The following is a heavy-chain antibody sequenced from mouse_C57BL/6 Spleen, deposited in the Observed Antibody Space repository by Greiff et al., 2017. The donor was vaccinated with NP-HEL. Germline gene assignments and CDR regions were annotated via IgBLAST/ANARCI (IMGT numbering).Heavy chain of an antibody. CDR3: ARGLLRFYAMDY. Sequence: EVKLMESGGGLVKPGGSLKLSCAASGFTFSSYAMSWVRQTPEKRLEWVATISDGGSYTYYPDNVKGRFTISRDNAKNNLYLQMSHLKSEDTAMYYCARGLLRFYAMDYWGQGTSVTVSS. D-gene: IGHD1-1*01. CDR1: GFTFSSYA. CDR2: ISDGGSYT. V-gene: IGHV5-4*03. J-gene: IGHJ4*01.